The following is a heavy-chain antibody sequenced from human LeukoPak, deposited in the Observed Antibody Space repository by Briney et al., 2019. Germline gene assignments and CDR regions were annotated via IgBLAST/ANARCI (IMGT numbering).Heavy chain of an antibody. CDR2: FDPEDGET. D-gene: IGHD2-15*01. CDR3: ATEVMGYCSGGSCYSGGN. V-gene: IGHV1-24*01. J-gene: IGHJ4*02. CDR1: GYIFTELS. Sequence: GASVKVSCKVSGYIFTELSMHWVRQAPGKGLEWMGGFDPEDGETIYAQKFQGRVTMTEDTSTDTAYMELSSLRSEDTAVYYCATEVMGYCSGGSCYSGGNWGQGTLVTVSS.